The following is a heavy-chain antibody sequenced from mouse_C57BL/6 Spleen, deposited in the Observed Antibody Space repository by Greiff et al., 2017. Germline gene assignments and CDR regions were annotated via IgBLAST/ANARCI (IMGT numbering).Heavy chain of an antibody. CDR2: IYPGSGNT. J-gene: IGHJ1*03. V-gene: IGHV1-76*01. D-gene: IGHD1-1*01. CDR3: AGTTVVAPYFDV. Sequence: QVQLQQSGAELVRPGASVELSCKASGYTFTDYYINWVKQRPGQGLEWIARIYPGSGNTYYNEKFKGKATLTAEKSSSTAYMQLSSLTSEDSAVYFCAGTTVVAPYFDVWGTGTTVTVSS. CDR1: GYTFTDYY.